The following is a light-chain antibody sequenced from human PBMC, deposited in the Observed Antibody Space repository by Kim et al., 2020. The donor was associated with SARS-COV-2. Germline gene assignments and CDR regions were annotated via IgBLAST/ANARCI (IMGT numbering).Light chain of an antibody. CDR3: QVWDSSSDHRVV. CDR2: YDS. CDR1: SSGSKS. J-gene: IGLJ2*01. V-gene: IGLV3-21*04. Sequence: PGKTARVSCGGNSSGSKSVHWYQQKSGQAPVLVIYYDSDRPSGIPERFSGSNSGNTATLTISRVEVGDEADYYCQVWDSSSDHRVVFGGGTQLTVL.